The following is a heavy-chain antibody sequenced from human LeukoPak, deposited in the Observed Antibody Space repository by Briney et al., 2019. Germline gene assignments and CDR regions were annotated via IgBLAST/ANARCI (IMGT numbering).Heavy chain of an antibody. CDR3: ARGTPSAYCGGDCYINRFDP. V-gene: IGHV4-39*07. Sequence: PSKTLSLTCTVSGGSISSSSYYWGWIRQPPGKGLEWIGSIYYSGSTYYNPSLKSRVTISGDTSKNQFSLGLSSVTAADTAVYYCARGTPSAYCGGDCYINRFDPWGQGTLVTVSS. CDR2: IYYSGST. D-gene: IGHD2-21*02. CDR1: GGSISSSSYY. J-gene: IGHJ5*02.